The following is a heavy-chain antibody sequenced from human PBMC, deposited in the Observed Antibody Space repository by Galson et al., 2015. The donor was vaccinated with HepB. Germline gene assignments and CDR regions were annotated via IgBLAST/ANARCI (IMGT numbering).Heavy chain of an antibody. CDR3: ARENTIVITRVLDY. V-gene: IGHV3-72*01. CDR2: IKTKPRSYTT. J-gene: IGHJ4*02. CDR1: GLTFSDHN. D-gene: IGHD3-16*01. Sequence: SLRLSCAASGLTFSDHNMDWVRQAPGKGLEWVGRIKTKPRSYTTEYAASVKGRFTISRDDSKNSLYLQMNSLKTEDTAVYYCARENTIVITRVLDYWGQGTLVTVSS.